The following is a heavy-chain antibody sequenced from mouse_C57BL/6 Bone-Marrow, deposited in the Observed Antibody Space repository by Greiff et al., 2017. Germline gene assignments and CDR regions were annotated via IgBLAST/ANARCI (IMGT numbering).Heavy chain of an antibody. V-gene: IGHV3-6*01. CDR1: GYSITSGYY. Sequence: EVKLVESGPGLVKPSQSLSLTCSVTGYSITSGYYWNWIRQFPGNKLEWMGYISYDGSNNYNPSLKNRISITRDTSKNQFFLKLNSVTTEDTATYYCARHLAYWGQGTLVTVSA. J-gene: IGHJ3*01. CDR2: ISYDGSN. CDR3: ARHLAY.